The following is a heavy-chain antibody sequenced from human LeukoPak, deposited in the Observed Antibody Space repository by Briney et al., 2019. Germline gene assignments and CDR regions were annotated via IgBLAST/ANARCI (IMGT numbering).Heavy chain of an antibody. CDR3: ARDSYGMDV. J-gene: IGHJ6*02. CDR1: GFIFSTYA. Sequence: GGSLRLSCAASGFIFSTYAMHWVRQAPVKGLEGVAIISYDGNKRYYADSVKGRFTISRDNSKNTLYLQMNSLGAEDTAVYYCARDSYGMDVWGQGTTVPVSS. CDR2: ISYDGNKR. V-gene: IGHV3-30-3*01.